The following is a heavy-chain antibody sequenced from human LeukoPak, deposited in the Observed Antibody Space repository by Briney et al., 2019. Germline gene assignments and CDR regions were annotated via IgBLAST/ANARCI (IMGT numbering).Heavy chain of an antibody. CDR1: GFPFKSYA. Sequence: GSLELSCSASGFPFKSYAMHWVRQAPGKGLEWVAVISYDGSNKYYADSVKGRFTISRDNSKNTLYLQMNSLRAEDTAVYYCARDRYDFWSGYQGSWGQGTLVTVSS. D-gene: IGHD3-3*01. J-gene: IGHJ5*02. V-gene: IGHV3-30-3*01. CDR3: ARDRYDFWSGYQGS. CDR2: ISYDGSNK.